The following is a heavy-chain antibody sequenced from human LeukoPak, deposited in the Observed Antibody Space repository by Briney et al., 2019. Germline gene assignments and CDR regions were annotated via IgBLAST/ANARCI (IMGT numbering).Heavy chain of an antibody. CDR3: ARHVRYCSSTSCYNWFDP. CDR2: IYTSGST. J-gene: IGHJ5*02. V-gene: IGHV4-4*09. D-gene: IGHD2-2*01. Sequence: SETLSLTCTVSGGSISSYYWSWIRQPPGKGLEWIGYIYTSGSTNYNPSLKSRVTISVDTSKNQFSLKLSSVTAADTAVYYCARHVRYCSSTSCYNWFDPWGQGTLVTVSS. CDR1: GGSISSYY.